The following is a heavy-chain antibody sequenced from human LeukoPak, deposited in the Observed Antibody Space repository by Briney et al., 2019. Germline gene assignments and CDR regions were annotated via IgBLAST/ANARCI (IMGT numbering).Heavy chain of an antibody. V-gene: IGHV5-51*01. Sequence: PGESLKVSCKGFGYSFSTHWIAWVRQMPGKGLEWMGIIYPGDSDTRYSPSFQGQVTISVDKSISTAYLQWSSLKASDTAMYYCARPPRGGTSKFDYWGQGTLISVSS. CDR1: GYSFSTHW. CDR3: ARPPRGGTSKFDY. CDR2: IYPGDSDT. J-gene: IGHJ4*02. D-gene: IGHD1-7*01.